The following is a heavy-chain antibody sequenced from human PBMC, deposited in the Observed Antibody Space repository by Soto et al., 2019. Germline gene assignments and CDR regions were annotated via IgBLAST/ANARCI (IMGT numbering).Heavy chain of an antibody. D-gene: IGHD5-18*01. CDR3: ARVFGYTYGLYYFDY. CDR1: EYTFTSYD. CDR2: LNPNTGNT. Sequence: ASVKVSCKASEYTFTSYDINWVRQAAGQGLEWMGWLNPNTGNTGHAQKFQGRVTMTRDTSTSTAYMELSNLRSEDTAVYYCARVFGYTYGLYYFDYWGQGTLVTVSS. J-gene: IGHJ4*02. V-gene: IGHV1-8*01.